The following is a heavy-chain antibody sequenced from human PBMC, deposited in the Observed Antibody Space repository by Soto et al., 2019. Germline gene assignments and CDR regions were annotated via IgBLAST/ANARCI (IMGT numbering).Heavy chain of an antibody. CDR2: TSYDGSNT. CDR3: ARGQKKIVVVVPASLIDY. V-gene: IGHV3-30*04. Sequence: QMQLVESGGGVVQPGRSLRLSCSASGFTFSSYAMHWVRQAPGKGLEWVAVTSYDGSNTYYADSVKGRFTISRDNSKNTLYLQMNSLRAEDTAVYYCARGQKKIVVVVPASLIDYWGQGTLVTVSS. D-gene: IGHD2-15*01. CDR1: GFTFSSYA. J-gene: IGHJ4*02.